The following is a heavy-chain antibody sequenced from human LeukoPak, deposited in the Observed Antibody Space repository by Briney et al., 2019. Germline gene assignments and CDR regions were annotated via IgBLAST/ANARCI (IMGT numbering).Heavy chain of an antibody. Sequence: PSETLSLTCTVSGGSISSYYWSWIRQPPGKGLEWIGYIYTSGSTNYNPSLKSRVTISVDTSKNQFSLKLSSVTAADTAVYYCARAPIAVAGNFDYWGQGTLVTVSS. CDR1: GGSISSYY. D-gene: IGHD6-19*01. CDR3: ARAPIAVAGNFDY. CDR2: IYTSGST. V-gene: IGHV4-4*09. J-gene: IGHJ4*02.